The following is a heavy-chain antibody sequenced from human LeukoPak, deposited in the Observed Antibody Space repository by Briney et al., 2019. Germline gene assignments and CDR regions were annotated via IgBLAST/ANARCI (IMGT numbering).Heavy chain of an antibody. CDR3: ARESGGDYYMDV. V-gene: IGHV3-33*01. D-gene: IGHD3-10*01. CDR2: IWYDASKT. J-gene: IGHJ6*03. CDR1: GFTFTDYG. Sequence: PGGSLRLPCAASGFTFTDYGLHWVRQAPGKGLEWVAVIWYDASKTFYADSVKGRFTISRGDAMNTLYLQMDNLSADDTAVYYCARESGGDYYMDVWGKGTTVIVSS.